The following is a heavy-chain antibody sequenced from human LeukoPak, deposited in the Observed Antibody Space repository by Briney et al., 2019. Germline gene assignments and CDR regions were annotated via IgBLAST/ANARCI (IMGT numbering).Heavy chain of an antibody. V-gene: IGHV3-7*01. CDR3: ARIDSPDIVVVVASIDY. CDR1: GFTFSSYW. D-gene: IGHD2-15*01. Sequence: GGSLRLSCAASGFTFSSYWMSWVRQAPGKGLEWVANIKQDGSEKYYVDSVKGRFTISRDNAKNSLYLQMNSLRAEDTAVYYCARIDSPDIVVVVASIDYWGQGTLVTVSS. CDR2: IKQDGSEK. J-gene: IGHJ4*02.